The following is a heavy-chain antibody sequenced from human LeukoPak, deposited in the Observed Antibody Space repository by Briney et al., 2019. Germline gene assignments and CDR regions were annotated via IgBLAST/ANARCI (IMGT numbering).Heavy chain of an antibody. Sequence: GGSLRLSCAASGFTFSSYSMNWVRQAPGKGLEWVSYISSRSSTIYYADSVKGRFTISRDNAKNSLYLQMNSLRAEDTAVYYCARIESVSGFDYWGQGTLATVSS. J-gene: IGHJ4*02. V-gene: IGHV3-48*04. CDR3: ARIESVSGFDY. D-gene: IGHD3-3*01. CDR1: GFTFSSYS. CDR2: ISSRSSTI.